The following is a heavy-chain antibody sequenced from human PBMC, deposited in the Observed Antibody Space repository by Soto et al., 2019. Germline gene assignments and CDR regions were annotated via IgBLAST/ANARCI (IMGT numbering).Heavy chain of an antibody. CDR1: GYTFTGYY. V-gene: IGHV1-2*04. Sequence: ASVKVSCKASGYTFTGYYMHWVRQAPGQGLEGMGWINPNSGGTNYAQKFQGWVTMTRDTSISTAYMELSRLRSDDTAVYYCARDLGYCISTSCYPDWYFDLWGRGTLVTVSS. CDR3: ARDLGYCISTSCYPDWYFDL. CDR2: INPNSGGT. J-gene: IGHJ2*01. D-gene: IGHD2-2*03.